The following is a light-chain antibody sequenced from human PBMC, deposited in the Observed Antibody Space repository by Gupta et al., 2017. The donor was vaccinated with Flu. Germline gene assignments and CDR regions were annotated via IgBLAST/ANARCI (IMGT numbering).Light chain of an antibody. CDR2: GAS. Sequence: PATLSVSPRERATLSCSASQSVSSNLAWYQQKPGQAPRLLIEGASTRATGIPARFSGSGSGTEFTLTISSLQSEDVAVYYCQQNNNWPRTFGQGTKLEIK. CDR1: QSVSSN. CDR3: QQNNNWPRT. V-gene: IGKV3-15*01. J-gene: IGKJ2*01.